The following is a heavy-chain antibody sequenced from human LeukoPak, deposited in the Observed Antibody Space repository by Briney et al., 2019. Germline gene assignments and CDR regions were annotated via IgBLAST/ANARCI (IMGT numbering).Heavy chain of an antibody. J-gene: IGHJ3*02. CDR3: ARGCSSTSCYQGAFDI. V-gene: IGHV4-4*07. Sequence: SETLSLTCSVSGGSISSYYWSWIRQPAGKGLEWIRRIYTSGSTNYNPSLKSRVTMSVDTSKNQFSLKLSSVTAADTAVYYCARGCSSTSCYQGAFDIWGQGTMVTVSS. D-gene: IGHD2-2*01. CDR1: GGSISSYY. CDR2: IYTSGST.